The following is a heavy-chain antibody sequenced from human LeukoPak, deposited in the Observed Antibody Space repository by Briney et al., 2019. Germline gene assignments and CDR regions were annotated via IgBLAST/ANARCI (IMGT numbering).Heavy chain of an antibody. CDR3: AYDSSGYYYPDY. J-gene: IGHJ4*02. CDR2: IKQDASEK. Sequence: GGSLRLSCAASGFTFSRYWMSWVRQAPGKGLEWVANIKQDASEKYYVDSVKGRFTISRDNAKNSLYLQMNSLRAEDTAVYYCAYDSSGYYYPDYWGQGTLVTVSS. CDR1: GFTFSRYW. V-gene: IGHV3-7*05. D-gene: IGHD3-22*01.